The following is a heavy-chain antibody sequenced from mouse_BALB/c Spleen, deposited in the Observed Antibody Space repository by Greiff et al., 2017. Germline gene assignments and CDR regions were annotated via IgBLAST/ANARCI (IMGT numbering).Heavy chain of an antibody. CDR3: ARVGRYAMDY. CDR1: GYSITSGYY. J-gene: IGHJ4*01. D-gene: IGHD3-3*01. CDR2: ISYDGSN. V-gene: IGHV3-6*02. Sequence: DVQLQESGPGLVKPSQSLSLTCSVTGYSITSGYYWNWIRQFPGNKLEWMGYISYDGSNNYNPSLKNRISITRDTSKNQFFLKLNSVTTEDTATYYCARVGRYAMDYWGQGTSVTVSS.